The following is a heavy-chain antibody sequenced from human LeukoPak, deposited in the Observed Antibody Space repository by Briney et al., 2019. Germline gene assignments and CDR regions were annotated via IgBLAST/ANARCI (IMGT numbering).Heavy chain of an antibody. CDR3: ARHYGGNSFDY. CDR1: GFTFSSYS. V-gene: IGHV3-48*04. D-gene: IGHD4-23*01. Sequence: GGSLRLSCAASGFTFSSYSMNWVRQAPGKGLEWVSYISYNSNTIDYADSVKGRFTISRDNAKNSLYLQMNSLRAEDTAVYYCARHYGGNSFDYWGQGTLVTVSS. CDR2: ISYNSNTI. J-gene: IGHJ4*02.